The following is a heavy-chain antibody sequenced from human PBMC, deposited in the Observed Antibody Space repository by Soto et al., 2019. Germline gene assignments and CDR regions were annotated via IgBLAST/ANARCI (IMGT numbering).Heavy chain of an antibody. CDR2: IYYSGST. D-gene: IGHD2-15*01. V-gene: IGHV4-31*03. J-gene: IGHJ3*02. CDR1: GGSISSGGYY. Sequence: SETLSLTCTVSGGSISSGGYYWSWIRQHPGKGLEWIGYIYYSGSTYYNPSLKSRVTISVDTSKNQFSLKLSSVTAADTAVYYCAREYCSGGSCYPPAAFDIWGQGTMVPVSS. CDR3: AREYCSGGSCYPPAAFDI.